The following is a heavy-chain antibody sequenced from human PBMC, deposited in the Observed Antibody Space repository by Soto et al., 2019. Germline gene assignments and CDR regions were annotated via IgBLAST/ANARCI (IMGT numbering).Heavy chain of an antibody. Sequence: QVQLVQSGAEVKKPESSVKVSCKAPGGTFSTYAISWVRQAPGQGLEWMGGIIPMFGTANYAQRFQDRVTITADKSTNTVYMELSSLRSEDTAVYFCAGVIQLWLRRINNGYSGWGQGTLVTVSS. CDR2: IIPMFGTA. J-gene: IGHJ4*02. CDR1: GGTFSTYA. CDR3: AGVIQLWLRRINNGYSG. V-gene: IGHV1-69*14. D-gene: IGHD5-18*01.